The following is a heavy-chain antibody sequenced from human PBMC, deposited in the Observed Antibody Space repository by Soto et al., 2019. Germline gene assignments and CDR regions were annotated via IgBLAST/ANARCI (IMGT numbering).Heavy chain of an antibody. V-gene: IGHV3-21*01. Sequence: VGSLRLSCAASGFTFSSYSMNWVRQAPGKGLEWVSSISSSSSYIYYADSVKGRFTISRDNAKNSLYLQMNSLRAEDTAVYYCARDRTSDYYGSGSYSFAFDIWGQGTMVTVSS. J-gene: IGHJ3*02. CDR3: ARDRTSDYYGSGSYSFAFDI. CDR2: ISSSSSYI. D-gene: IGHD3-10*01. CDR1: GFTFSSYS.